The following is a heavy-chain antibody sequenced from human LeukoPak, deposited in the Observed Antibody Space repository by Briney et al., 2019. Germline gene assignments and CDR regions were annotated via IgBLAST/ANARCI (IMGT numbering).Heavy chain of an antibody. CDR3: ARGFNYGSSSDY. V-gene: IGHV3-21*01. J-gene: IGHJ4*02. Sequence: GGSLRLSCAASGFTFSSYAMHWVRQAPGKGLEWVSSISSSSSYIYYADSVKGRFTISRDNAKNSLYLQMNSLRAEDTAVYYCARGFNYGSSSDYWGQGTLVTVSS. CDR2: ISSSSSYI. CDR1: GFTFSSYA. D-gene: IGHD6-13*01.